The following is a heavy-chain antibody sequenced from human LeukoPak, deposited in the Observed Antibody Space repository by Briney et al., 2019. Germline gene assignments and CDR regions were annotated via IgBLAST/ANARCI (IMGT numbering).Heavy chain of an antibody. CDR2: ISAYNGNT. CDR1: GGTFSSYA. CDR3: ARGADLGYFDY. D-gene: IGHD3-16*01. J-gene: IGHJ4*02. V-gene: IGHV1-18*01. Sequence: ASVKVSCKASGGTFSSYAISWVRQAPGQGLEWMGWISAYNGNTNYAQKLQGRVTMTTDTSTSTAYMELRSLRSDDTAVYYCARGADLGYFDYWGQGTLVTVSS.